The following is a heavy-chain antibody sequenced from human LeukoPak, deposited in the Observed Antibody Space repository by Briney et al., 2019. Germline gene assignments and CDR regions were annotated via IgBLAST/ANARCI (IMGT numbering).Heavy chain of an antibody. V-gene: IGHV3-30*18. CDR3: AKEDLVGAFGY. CDR2: ISYDGSNK. CDR1: GFTFSSYG. Sequence: PGGSLRLSCAASGFTFSSYGMHWVRQAPGKGLEWVAVISYDGSNKYYADSVKGRFTISRDNAKNSLYLQMNSLRAEDMALYYCAKEDLVGAFGYWGQGTLVTVSS. D-gene: IGHD1-26*01. J-gene: IGHJ4*02.